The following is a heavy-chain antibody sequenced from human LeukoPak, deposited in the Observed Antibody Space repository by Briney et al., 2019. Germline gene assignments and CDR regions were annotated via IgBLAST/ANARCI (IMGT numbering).Heavy chain of an antibody. CDR1: GFTFSSYA. D-gene: IGHD3-3*01. CDR3: AKGVPEIFGVVIIALYFDY. CDR2: ISGSGGST. Sequence: PGGSLRLSCAASGFTFSSYAMSWVRQAPGKGLEWVSAISGSGGSTYYADSVKGRFTISRDNSKNTLYLQMNSLRAEDTAVYYCAKGVPEIFGVVIIALYFDYWGQGTLVTVSS. V-gene: IGHV3-23*01. J-gene: IGHJ4*02.